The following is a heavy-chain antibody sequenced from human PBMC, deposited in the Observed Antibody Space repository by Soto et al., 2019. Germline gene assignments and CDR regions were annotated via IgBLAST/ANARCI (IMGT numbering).Heavy chain of an antibody. CDR1: GFTVSSNY. CDR2: IYSGGST. Sequence: GGSLRLSCAASGFTVSSNYMSWVRQAPGKGLEWVSVIYSGGSTYYADSVKGRFTISRDNSKNTLYLQMNSLRAEDTAVYYCARGAGGYCSGGSCYHDAFDIWGQGTMVTVSS. CDR3: ARGAGGYCSGGSCYHDAFDI. D-gene: IGHD2-15*01. V-gene: IGHV3-53*01. J-gene: IGHJ3*02.